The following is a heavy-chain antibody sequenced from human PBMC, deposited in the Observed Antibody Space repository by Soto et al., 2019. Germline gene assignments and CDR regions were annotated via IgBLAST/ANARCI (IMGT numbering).Heavy chain of an antibody. J-gene: IGHJ6*02. Sequence: GGSLRLSCAASGFTLSSYAMHSVRQAPGKGLEWVAVISYDGSNKYYADSVKGRFTISRDNSKNTLYLQMNSLRAEDTAVYYCARDPDIIGTTGDYYYCYVMGVWGQGSTVTVSS. CDR3: ARDPDIIGTTGDYYYCYVMGV. CDR2: ISYDGSNK. CDR1: GFTLSSYA. D-gene: IGHD1-7*01. V-gene: IGHV3-30-3*01.